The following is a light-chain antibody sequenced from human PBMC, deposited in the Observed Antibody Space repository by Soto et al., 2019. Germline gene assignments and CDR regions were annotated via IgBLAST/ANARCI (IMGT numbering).Light chain of an antibody. V-gene: IGKV1-5*03. CDR1: QSISSW. CDR2: KAS. CDR3: QQYNSSPFA. J-gene: IGKJ3*01. Sequence: DIQMTQSPSTLSASVGDRVTITCRASQSISSWLAWYHQKPGKAPKLLIYKASSLESGVPSRFSGSGSGTEFTLTISSLQPDELATYHCQQYNSSPFAFGPRTKGDSK.